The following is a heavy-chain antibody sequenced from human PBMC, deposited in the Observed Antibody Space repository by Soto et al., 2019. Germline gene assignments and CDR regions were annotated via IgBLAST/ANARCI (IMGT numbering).Heavy chain of an antibody. Sequence: GVSLRLSCAASGFTFSTHSMNWVRQAPGKGLEWVSYISSRRSTIYYADSVKGRFIISRDNAKNSLYLQMNSLRDEDTAVYYCARGDASGYLPYYFDYWGQGTMVTVSS. CDR2: ISSRRSTI. CDR1: GFTFSTHS. J-gene: IGHJ4*02. V-gene: IGHV3-48*02. CDR3: ARGDASGYLPYYFDY. D-gene: IGHD3-22*01.